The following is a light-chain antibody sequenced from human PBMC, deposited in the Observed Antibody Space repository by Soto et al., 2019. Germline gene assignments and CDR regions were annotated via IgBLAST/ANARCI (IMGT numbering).Light chain of an antibody. J-gene: IGKJ1*01. CDR3: QRYNSWPRT. V-gene: IGKV3-15*01. Sequence: TLSVSPGERITISCRASQTVGSNLAWYQQKPGQAPRLLIYTTSSRATGVPAKFSGSGSGTEFTLTIDSLQSEDFVLYYCQRYNSWPRTFGEGTKVDIK. CDR1: QTVGSN. CDR2: TTS.